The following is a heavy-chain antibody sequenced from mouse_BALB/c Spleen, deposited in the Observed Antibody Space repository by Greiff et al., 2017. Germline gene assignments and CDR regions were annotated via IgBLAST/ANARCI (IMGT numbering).Heavy chain of an antibody. D-gene: IGHD2-4*01. J-gene: IGHJ4*01. CDR3: ARHEGEGYDYGYAMDY. V-gene: IGHV1-62-2*01. Sequence: VKLQQSGAELVKPGASVKLSCKASGYTFTEYIIHWVKQRSGQGLEWIGWFYPGSGSIKYNEKFKDKATLTADKSSSTVYMELSRLTSEDSAVYFCARHEGEGYDYGYAMDYWGQGTSVTVSS. CDR2: FYPGSGSI. CDR1: GYTFTEYI.